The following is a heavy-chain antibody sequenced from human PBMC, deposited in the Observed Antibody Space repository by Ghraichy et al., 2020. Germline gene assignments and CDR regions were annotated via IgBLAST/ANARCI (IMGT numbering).Heavy chain of an antibody. CDR3: AKTGSSAGINYYYYMDV. V-gene: IGHV3-23*01. Sequence: GGSLRLSCAASGFTFSSYAMSWVRQAPGKGLEWVSAISGSGGSTYYADSVKGRFTISRDNSKNTLYLQMNSLRAEDTAVYHCAKTGSSAGINYYYYMDVWGKGTTVTVSS. CDR1: GFTFSSYA. CDR2: ISGSGGST. J-gene: IGHJ6*03. D-gene: IGHD6-6*01.